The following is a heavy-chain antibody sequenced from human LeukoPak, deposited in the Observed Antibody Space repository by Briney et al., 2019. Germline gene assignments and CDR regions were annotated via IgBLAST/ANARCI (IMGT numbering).Heavy chain of an antibody. CDR2: INSDGSST. CDR3: ARGDVWFDP. Sequence: GGSLRLSCAASGSTFTNYWMFWVRQAPGKGLVWVSRINSDGSSTDYADSVKGRFTISRDNGKNTLYLQMNSLRVEDTAVYSCARGDVWFDPWGQGTLVTVSS. V-gene: IGHV3-74*01. J-gene: IGHJ5*02. CDR1: GSTFTNYW.